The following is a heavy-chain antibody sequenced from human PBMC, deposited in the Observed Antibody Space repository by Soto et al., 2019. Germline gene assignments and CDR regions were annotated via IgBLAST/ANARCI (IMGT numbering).Heavy chain of an antibody. CDR3: AKFGPIAAAGTGAFDI. J-gene: IGHJ3*02. CDR1: GFTFSSYA. V-gene: IGHV3-23*01. CDR2: ISGSGGST. Sequence: GESLKISCAASGFTFSSYAMSWVRQAPGKGLEWVSAISGSGGSTYYADSVKGRFTISRDNSKNTLYLQMNSLRAEDTAVYYCAKFGPIAAAGTGAFDIWGQGTMVTVSS. D-gene: IGHD6-13*01.